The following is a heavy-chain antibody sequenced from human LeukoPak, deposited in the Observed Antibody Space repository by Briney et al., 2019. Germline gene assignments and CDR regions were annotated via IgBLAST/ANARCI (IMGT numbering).Heavy chain of an antibody. V-gene: IGHV1-18*01. CDR1: GYTFTSYG. D-gene: IGHD5-18*01. CDR3: ARSTAMVTGGGAFDI. CDR2: ISAYNGNT. J-gene: IGHJ3*02. Sequence: ASVKVSCKASGYTFTSYGISWVRQAPGQGLEWMGWISAYNGNTNYAQKLQGRVTMTTDTSTSTAYMELRSLRSDDTAVYYCARSTAMVTGGGAFDIWGQGTMVTVSS.